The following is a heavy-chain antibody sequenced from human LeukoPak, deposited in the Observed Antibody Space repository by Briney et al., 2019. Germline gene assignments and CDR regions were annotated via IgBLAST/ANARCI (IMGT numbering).Heavy chain of an antibody. J-gene: IGHJ4*02. D-gene: IGHD3-22*01. CDR2: INPNSGGT. CDR3: ARDGAPYYYDSSGYSNFDY. V-gene: IGHV1-2*02. Sequence: ASVKVSCKASGYTFTGYYMHWVRQAPGQGLEWMGWINPNSGGTNYAQKFQGRVTMTRDTSISTAYMELSRLRSDDTAVYYCARDGAPYYYDSSGYSNFDYWGQGTLVTVSS. CDR1: GYTFTGYY.